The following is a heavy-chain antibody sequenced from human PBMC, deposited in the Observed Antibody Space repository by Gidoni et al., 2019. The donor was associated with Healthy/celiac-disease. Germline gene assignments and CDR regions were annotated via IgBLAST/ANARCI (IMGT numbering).Heavy chain of an antibody. D-gene: IGHD6-13*01. CDR3: ARLAAKAAFDI. CDR2: IYYSGST. CDR1: GGSISSSSYY. J-gene: IGHJ3*02. Sequence: QLQLQESGPGLVKPSETLSLTCTVSGGSISSSSYYWGWIRQPPGKGLEWIGSIYYSGSTYYNPSLTRRVTISVDTSKNQFSLKLSSVTAADTAVYYCARLAAKAAFDIWGQGTMVTVSS. V-gene: IGHV4-39*01.